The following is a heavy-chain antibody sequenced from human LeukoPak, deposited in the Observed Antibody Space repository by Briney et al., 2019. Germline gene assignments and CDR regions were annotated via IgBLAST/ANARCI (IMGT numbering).Heavy chain of an antibody. J-gene: IGHJ4*02. CDR3: ARDRSPVTGGDYFDY. Sequence: PGGSLRLSCAASGFTFSSYGMSWVRQAPGKGLEWVSAISGSGGSTYYADSVKGRFTISRDNSKNTLYLQMNSLRGEDTAVYYCARDRSPVTGGDYFDYWGQGTLVTVSS. D-gene: IGHD7-27*01. CDR2: ISGSGGST. V-gene: IGHV3-23*01. CDR1: GFTFSSYG.